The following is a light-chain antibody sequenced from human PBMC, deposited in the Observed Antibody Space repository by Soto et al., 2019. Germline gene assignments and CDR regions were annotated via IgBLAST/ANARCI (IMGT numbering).Light chain of an antibody. CDR1: SGSIASNY. J-gene: IGLJ3*02. Sequence: NFMLTQPHSVSESPGKTVTISCTRSSGSIASNYVQWYQQRPGSAPTTVIYEDNQRRSGVPDRFSGSIDRSSNSASLTISGLKTEDEADYYCQSYDNRNPWVFGGGTKLTVL. CDR2: EDN. V-gene: IGLV6-57*04. CDR3: QSYDNRNPWV.